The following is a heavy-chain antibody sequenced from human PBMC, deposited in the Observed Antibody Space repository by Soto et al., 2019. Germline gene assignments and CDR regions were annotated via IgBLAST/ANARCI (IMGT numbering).Heavy chain of an antibody. CDR2: IWYDGSNK. V-gene: IGHV3-33*01. J-gene: IGHJ6*02. CDR1: GFTFSSYG. Sequence: LSLTCAASGFTFSSYGMHWVRQAPGKGLEWVAVIWYDGSNKYYADSVKGRFTISRDNSKNTLYLQMNSLRAEDTAVYYCAREAGIAVAGPYYYYGMDVWGQGTTVTVSS. D-gene: IGHD6-19*01. CDR3: AREAGIAVAGPYYYYGMDV.